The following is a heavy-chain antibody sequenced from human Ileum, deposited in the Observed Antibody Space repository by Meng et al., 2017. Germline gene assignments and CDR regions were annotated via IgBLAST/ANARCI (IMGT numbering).Heavy chain of an antibody. J-gene: IGHJ3*01. Sequence: GGSLRLSCAASGFTLRTYAMQWVRQAPGAGLEWVAVITSDGSNKYYAASVTGRFTISRAASENTLYMQMNSLRTEDTAVYYCARDGIYGSGSYRFSAFDVWGQGTMVTVSS. D-gene: IGHD3-10*01. V-gene: IGHV3-30*04. CDR3: ARDGIYGSGSYRFSAFDV. CDR1: GFTLRTYA. CDR2: ITSDGSNK.